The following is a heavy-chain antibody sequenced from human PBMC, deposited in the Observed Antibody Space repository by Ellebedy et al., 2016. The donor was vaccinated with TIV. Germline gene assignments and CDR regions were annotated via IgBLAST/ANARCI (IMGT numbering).Heavy chain of an antibody. V-gene: IGHV1-69*04. Sequence: AASVKVSCKASGGTFSSYAISGVRQAPGQGLEWMGRIIHILGIANYAQKFQGRVTITADKSTSTAYMELSSLRSDDTAVYYCASSLVIAAAGGFYYGMDVWGQGTTVTVSS. CDR3: ASSLVIAAAGGFYYGMDV. J-gene: IGHJ6*02. CDR2: IIHILGIA. CDR1: GGTFSSYA. D-gene: IGHD6-13*01.